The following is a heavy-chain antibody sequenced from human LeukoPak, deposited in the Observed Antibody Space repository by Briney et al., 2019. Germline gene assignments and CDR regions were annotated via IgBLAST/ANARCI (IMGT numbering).Heavy chain of an antibody. CDR3: ARQELVLIPAAVLNWFDP. J-gene: IGHJ5*02. CDR2: IYYSGST. D-gene: IGHD2-2*01. V-gene: IGHV4-39*01. Sequence: SETLSLTCTVSGGSISSSNYCWGWIRQPPGKGLEWIGSIYYSGSTYYNPSPKSRVAISVDTSKNQFSLKLSSVTAADTAVYYCARQELVLIPAAVLNWFDPWGPGTLVTVSS. CDR1: GGSISSSNYC.